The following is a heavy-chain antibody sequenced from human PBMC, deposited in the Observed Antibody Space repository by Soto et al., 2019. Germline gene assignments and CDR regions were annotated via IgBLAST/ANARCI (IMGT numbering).Heavy chain of an antibody. Sequence: PGESLKISCKGSGYSFTSYWIGWVRQMPGKGLEWMGIIYPGDSDTRYSPSFQGQVTISADKSISTAYLQWSSLKASDTAMYYCAKSLSPYYDFWSGYYRQDYYYYGMDVWGQGTTVPVSS. D-gene: IGHD3-3*01. CDR3: AKSLSPYYDFWSGYYRQDYYYYGMDV. V-gene: IGHV5-51*01. CDR2: IYPGDSDT. J-gene: IGHJ6*02. CDR1: GYSFTSYW.